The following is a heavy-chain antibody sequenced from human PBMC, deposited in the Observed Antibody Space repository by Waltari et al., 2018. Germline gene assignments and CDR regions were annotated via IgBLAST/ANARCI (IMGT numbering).Heavy chain of an antibody. D-gene: IGHD3-16*02. CDR3: VRGSRYTPSDL. Sequence: VQLVESGGGVVQPGGSLRLSCEAFGLTFSSFGMHWVRQAPGKGPEWVALIWDDEGRTYYADSVKGRFTVFSDKPKDTINLQMNRLRAEDTAVYYCVRGSRYTPSDLWGQGTLVTVSA. CDR2: IWDDEGRT. CDR1: GLTFSSFG. V-gene: IGHV3-33*01. J-gene: IGHJ5*02.